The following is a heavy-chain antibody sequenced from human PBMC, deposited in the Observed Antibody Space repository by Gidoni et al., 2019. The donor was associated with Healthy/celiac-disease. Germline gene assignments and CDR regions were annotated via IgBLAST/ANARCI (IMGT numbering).Heavy chain of an antibody. CDR3: ARDPNLVDPGSNYYYYGMDV. CDR1: GSTFTGYH. D-gene: IGHD3-10*01. CDR2: INPNSGGT. Sequence: QVQLVQSGAEVKKPGASVKVSCKASGSTFTGYHMHWVRQAPGQGLEWMGWINPNSGGTNYAQKFQGRVTMTRDTSISTAYMELSRLRSDDTAVYYCARDPNLVDPGSNYYYYGMDVWGQGTTVTVSS. J-gene: IGHJ6*02. V-gene: IGHV1-2*02.